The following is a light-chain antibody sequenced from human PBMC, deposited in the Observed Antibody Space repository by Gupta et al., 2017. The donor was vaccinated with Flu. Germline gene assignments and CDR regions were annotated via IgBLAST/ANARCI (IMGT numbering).Light chain of an antibody. J-gene: IGKJ1*01. CDR3: MQGSRWPWA. Sequence: VVMTQFILSLPVTRGQPASISCRSSEGLVYSDGHIYLHWFQERPGQSPRRLIYEVSHRESGVPDRFSGSGSGTDFTLKISRVEAEDVGVYYCMQGSRWPWAFGQGTKVEIK. CDR1: EGLVYSDGHIY. V-gene: IGKV2-30*01. CDR2: EVS.